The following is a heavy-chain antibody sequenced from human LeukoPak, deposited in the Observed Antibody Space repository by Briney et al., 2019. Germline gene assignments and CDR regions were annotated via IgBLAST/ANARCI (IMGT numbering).Heavy chain of an antibody. CDR1: EFTVSRNY. J-gene: IGHJ4*02. V-gene: IGHV3-53*01. CDR3: TRDQMNY. Sequence: GGSLRLSCTASEFTVSRNYMLWVRQAPGKGLEWVSLIFSNGDTNYADSVKGRFTISRDTSKNTVSLQMNSLRVEDTAMYYCTRDQMNYWGQGTLVTVSS. CDR2: IFSNGDT. D-gene: IGHD5-24*01.